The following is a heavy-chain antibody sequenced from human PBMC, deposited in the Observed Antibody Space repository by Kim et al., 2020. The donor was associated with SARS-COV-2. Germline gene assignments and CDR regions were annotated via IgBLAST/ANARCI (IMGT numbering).Heavy chain of an antibody. CDR1: GFTVSSNY. CDR2: IYSGGST. Sequence: GGSLRLSCAASGFTVSSNYMSWVRQAPGKGLEWVSVIYSGGSTYYADSVKGRFTISRDNSKNTLYLQMNSLRAEDTAVYYCARRIGYSSGWYHDYWGQGTLVTVSS. J-gene: IGHJ4*02. CDR3: ARRIGYSSGWYHDY. D-gene: IGHD6-19*01. V-gene: IGHV3-53*01.